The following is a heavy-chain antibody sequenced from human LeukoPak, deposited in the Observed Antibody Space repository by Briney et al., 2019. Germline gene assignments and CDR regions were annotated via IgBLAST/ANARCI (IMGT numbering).Heavy chain of an antibody. V-gene: IGHV3-30*01. J-gene: IGHJ4*02. CDR2: ISVNGRDK. CDR1: GFDFNNYA. CDR3: ATLDWCHKYLVACGSSEY. Sequence: GGSLRLSCAAAGFDFNNYALHWVRQAPGKGLESVAVISVNGRDKYYANSVKGRFSISRDNSKNTFSLQMNSLRVEDSASNYCATLDWCHKYLVACGSSEYWGQGTLVTVSS. D-gene: IGHD2-21*01.